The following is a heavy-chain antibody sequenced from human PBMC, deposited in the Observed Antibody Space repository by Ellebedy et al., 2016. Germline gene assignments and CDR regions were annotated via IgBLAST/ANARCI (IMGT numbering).Heavy chain of an antibody. CDR2: ISGSGGST. CDR1: GFTFSSYS. D-gene: IGHD3-22*01. V-gene: IGHV3-23*01. Sequence: GGSLRLSCAASGFTFSSYSMNWVRQAPGKGLEWVSAISGSGGSTYYADSVKGRFTISRDNSKNTLYLQMNSLRAEDTAVYYCANPLNYYDSRGDSYWGQGTLVTVSS. CDR3: ANPLNYYDSRGDSY. J-gene: IGHJ4*02.